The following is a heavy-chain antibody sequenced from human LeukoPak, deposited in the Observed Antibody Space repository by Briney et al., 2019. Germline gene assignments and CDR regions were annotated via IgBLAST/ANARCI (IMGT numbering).Heavy chain of an antibody. CDR3: ARAGGSTVGYAFDI. J-gene: IGHJ3*02. CDR1: GFTFDDYA. D-gene: IGHD3-10*01. Sequence: GGSLRLSCAASGFTFDDYAMHWVRQAPGKGLEWVPGISGNSGSTGYADSVKGRFTISRDDAKNSLYLQMNSLRAEDTAVYYCARAGGSTVGYAFDIWGQGTMVTVSS. CDR2: ISGNSGST. V-gene: IGHV3-9*01.